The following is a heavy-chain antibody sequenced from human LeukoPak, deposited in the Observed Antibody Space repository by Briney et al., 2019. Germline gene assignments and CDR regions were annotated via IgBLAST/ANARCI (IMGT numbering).Heavy chain of an antibody. D-gene: IGHD4-23*01. CDR2: ISAYNGNT. Sequence: ASVKVSCKASGYTFTSYGISWVRQAPGQGLEGMGWISAYNGNTNYAQKLQGRVTMTTDTSTSTAYMELRSLRSDDTAVYYCARDEDSYGGNSLSAVSFDYWGQGTLVTVSS. J-gene: IGHJ4*02. CDR3: ARDEDSYGGNSLSAVSFDY. V-gene: IGHV1-18*01. CDR1: GYTFTSYG.